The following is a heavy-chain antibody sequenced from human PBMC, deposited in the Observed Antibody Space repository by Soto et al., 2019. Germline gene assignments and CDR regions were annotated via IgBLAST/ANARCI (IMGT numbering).Heavy chain of an antibody. D-gene: IGHD3-22*01. CDR2: INPNSGGT. CDR3: AREDYDSSGYSTYFQN. Sequence: ASVKVSCKASGYTFTEYYIHWVRQAPGQGLEWMGWINPNSGGTNYAQKFQGRVTMTRDTPISTAYMELSSLRSDDTAVYYCAREDYDSSGYSTYFQNWAQGTLVTVSS. V-gene: IGHV1-2*02. J-gene: IGHJ1*01. CDR1: GYTFTEYY.